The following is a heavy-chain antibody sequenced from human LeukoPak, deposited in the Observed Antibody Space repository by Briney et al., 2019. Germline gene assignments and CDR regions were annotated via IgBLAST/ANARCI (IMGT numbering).Heavy chain of an antibody. J-gene: IGHJ5*02. V-gene: IGHV3-64*01. CDR1: GFTFSSYA. Sequence: GSLRLSCAASGFTFSSYAMHWVRQAPGKGLEYVSAISSNGGSTYYANSVKGRFTISRDNSKNTLYLQMGSLRAEDMAVYYCARGRITMVRGVILSWFDPWGQGTLVTVSS. CDR3: ARGRITMVRGVILSWFDP. D-gene: IGHD3-10*01. CDR2: ISSNGGST.